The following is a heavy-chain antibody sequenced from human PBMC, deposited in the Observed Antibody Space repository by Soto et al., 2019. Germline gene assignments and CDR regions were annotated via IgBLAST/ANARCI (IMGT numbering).Heavy chain of an antibody. CDR3: ARELSPNWNYPSHY. CDR1: GYTFTGYY. Sequence: QVQLVQSGAEVKKPGASVKVSCKASGYTFTGYYMDWVRQAPGQGPEWMGWINPNSGGTNYAQKFQGRVTMTSDTSISTAYMELSRLRYDDTAVYYCARELSPNWNYPSHYWGQGTLVTVSS. D-gene: IGHD1-7*01. J-gene: IGHJ4*02. CDR2: INPNSGGT. V-gene: IGHV1-2*02.